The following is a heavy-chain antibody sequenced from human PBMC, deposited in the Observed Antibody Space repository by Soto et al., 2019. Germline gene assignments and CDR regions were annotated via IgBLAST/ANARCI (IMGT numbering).Heavy chain of an antibody. Sequence: EVQLVESGGGLVQPGGSLRLSCAVSGFTFRSSEMYWVRQAPGKGLEWISYIPPSGQPIFYADSVKGRFTISRDNANNSLFLQMNSLRAEDTAVYYCARRASRWGQGTMVTVSS. CDR1: GFTFRSSE. V-gene: IGHV3-48*03. CDR3: ARRASR. J-gene: IGHJ3*01. CDR2: IPPSGQPI. D-gene: IGHD1-26*01.